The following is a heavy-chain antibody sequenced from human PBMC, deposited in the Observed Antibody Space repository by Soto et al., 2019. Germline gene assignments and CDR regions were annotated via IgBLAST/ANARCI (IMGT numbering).Heavy chain of an antibody. V-gene: IGHV3-30-3*01. CDR2: ISYDGSNK. CDR3: ARELSDSSGYYHPY. CDR1: GFTFSSYA. D-gene: IGHD3-22*01. Sequence: GGSLRLSCAASGFTFSSYAMHWVRQAPGKGLEWVAVISYDGSNKYYADSVKGRFTISRDNSKNTLYLQMNSLRAEDTAVYYCARELSDSSGYYHPYWGQGSLVTVSS. J-gene: IGHJ4*02.